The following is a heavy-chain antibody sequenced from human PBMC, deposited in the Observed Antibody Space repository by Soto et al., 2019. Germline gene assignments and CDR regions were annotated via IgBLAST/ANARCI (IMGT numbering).Heavy chain of an antibody. Sequence: PSETLSLTCTVSGGSVSSGSYYWSWIRQPPGKGLEWIGYIYYSGSTNYNPSLKSRVTISVDTSKNQFSLKLSSVTAADTAVYYCAREVSVGRGGIWFDPWGQGTLVTVSS. D-gene: IGHD3-10*01. V-gene: IGHV4-61*01. CDR3: AREVSVGRGGIWFDP. CDR1: GGSVSSGSYY. CDR2: IYYSGST. J-gene: IGHJ5*02.